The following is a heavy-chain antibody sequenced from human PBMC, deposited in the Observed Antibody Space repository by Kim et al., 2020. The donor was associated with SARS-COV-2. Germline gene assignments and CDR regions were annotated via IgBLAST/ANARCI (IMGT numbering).Heavy chain of an antibody. D-gene: IGHD6-19*01. J-gene: IGHJ4*02. V-gene: IGHV1-69*02. CDR3: ASSPGYSSGWYDY. Sequence: YAQKFKGRVTITAEKSTSTAYMELSSLRSEDTAVYYCASSPGYSSGWYDYWGQGTLVTVSS.